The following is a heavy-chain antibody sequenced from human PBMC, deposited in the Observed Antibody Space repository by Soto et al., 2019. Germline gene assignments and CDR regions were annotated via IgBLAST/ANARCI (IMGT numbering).Heavy chain of an antibody. J-gene: IGHJ5*02. V-gene: IGHV4-39*01. D-gene: IGHD3-10*01. CDR3: ARPYGALGPFDP. CDR1: GGFFSSNTYY. CDR2: MHYSGST. Sequence: SETLSLTCSVSGGFFSSNTYYWGWIRQAPGKGLEWIGSMHYSGSTYYNPSLKSRVTISVDTSKSQFSLRLTSVTAADTAVYYCARPYGALGPFDPWGQGTLVTVSS.